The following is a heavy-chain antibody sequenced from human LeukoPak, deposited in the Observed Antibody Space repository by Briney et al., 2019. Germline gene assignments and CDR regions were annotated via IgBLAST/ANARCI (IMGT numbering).Heavy chain of an antibody. V-gene: IGHV1-2*02. J-gene: IGHJ4*02. CDR1: GYTFTGYY. Sequence: ASVKVSCKASGYTFTGYYMHWVRQAPGQGLEWMGWINPNSGDTKYAQKFQGRVTMTGDTSISTAYMELSRLRSDDTAVSYCATQRGSYLWGTDFDYWGQGTLVTVSS. CDR2: INPNSGDT. D-gene: IGHD3-16*01. CDR3: ATQRGSYLWGTDFDY.